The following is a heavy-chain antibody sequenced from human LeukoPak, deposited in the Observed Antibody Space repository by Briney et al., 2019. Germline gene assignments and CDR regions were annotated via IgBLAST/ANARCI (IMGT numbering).Heavy chain of an antibody. CDR2: ISDSGSDT. Sequence: GGSLRLSCAASGFTFGSYGMNWVRQAPGKGLEWVSAISDSGSDTYYADSVKGRFTISKDNSKNTLYLQMNSLRAEDTAVYYCAKRVPYTSSSVYFDYWGQGTLVTVSS. D-gene: IGHD6-6*01. CDR3: AKRVPYTSSSVYFDY. J-gene: IGHJ4*02. V-gene: IGHV3-23*01. CDR1: GFTFGSYG.